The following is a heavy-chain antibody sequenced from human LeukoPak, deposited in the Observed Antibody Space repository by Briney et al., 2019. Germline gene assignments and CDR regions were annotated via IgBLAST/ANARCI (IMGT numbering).Heavy chain of an antibody. Sequence: GGSLRLSCAASGFTFSLYAMNWVREAPGKGLEWVSYIDSGSDDRLFADSVRGRFTISRDNAKNSLYLQMSSLRPEEPGVYYCARATYPPQLIDYWGQGTLVTVSS. V-gene: IGHV3-21*05. CDR3: ARATYPPQLIDY. CDR2: IDSGSDDR. D-gene: IGHD5-18*01. J-gene: IGHJ4*02. CDR1: GFTFSLYA.